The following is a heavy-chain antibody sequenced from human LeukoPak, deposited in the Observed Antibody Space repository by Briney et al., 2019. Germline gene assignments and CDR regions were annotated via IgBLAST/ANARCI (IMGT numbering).Heavy chain of an antibody. D-gene: IGHD2-2*01. CDR2: IKEDGSEK. V-gene: IGHV3-7*05. J-gene: IGHJ6*02. CDR3: ARVPRYCSSTSCYFHGMDV. CDR1: GLSFSRYG. Sequence: PGGPRRLSCAASGLSFSRYGWNCVRQAPGKGLEWVANIKEDGSEKNYVDSVKGRFTISRDNAKNSLYLQMNSLRAEDTAVYCCARVPRYCSSTSCYFHGMDVWGQGTTVTVSS.